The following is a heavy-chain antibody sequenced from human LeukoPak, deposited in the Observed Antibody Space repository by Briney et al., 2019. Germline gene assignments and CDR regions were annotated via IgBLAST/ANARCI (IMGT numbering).Heavy chain of an antibody. CDR1: GGTFSSYA. J-gene: IGHJ5*02. V-gene: IGHV1-69*05. CDR3: AADTYYYGSGSYYNLNWFDP. D-gene: IGHD3-10*01. Sequence: ASVKVSCKASGGTFSSYAISWVRQAPGQGLEWMGRIIPIFGTANYAQKFQGRVTITTDESTSTAYMELSSLRSEDTAVYYCAADTYYYGSGSYYNLNWFDPWGQGTLVTVSS. CDR2: IIPIFGTA.